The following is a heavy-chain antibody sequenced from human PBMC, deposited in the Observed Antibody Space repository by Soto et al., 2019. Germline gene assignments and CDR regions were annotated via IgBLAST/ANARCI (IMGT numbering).Heavy chain of an antibody. CDR1: GFSLSTSGMC. CDR3: ARICGWRNYDILTGYPGGYYYYGMDV. Sequence: SGPTLVNPTQTLTLTCTFSGFSLSTSGMCVSWIRQPPGKALEWLARIDWDDDKYYSTSLKTRLTISKDTSKNQVVLTMTNMDPVDTATYYCARICGWRNYDILTGYPGGYYYYGMDVWGQGTTVSVSS. J-gene: IGHJ6*02. D-gene: IGHD3-9*01. CDR2: IDWDDDK. V-gene: IGHV2-70*11.